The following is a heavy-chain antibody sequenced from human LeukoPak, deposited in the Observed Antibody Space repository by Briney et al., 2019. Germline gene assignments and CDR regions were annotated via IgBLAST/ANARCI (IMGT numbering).Heavy chain of an antibody. CDR3: ASRYSGSYYHSAPRDY. CDR2: ISSSSSYI. D-gene: IGHD1-26*01. J-gene: IGHJ4*02. Sequence: GGSLRLSCAASGFTFSSYSMNWVRQAPGKGLEWVSSISSSSSYIYYADPVKGRFTISRDNSKNTLYLQMNSLRAEDTAVYYCASRYSGSYYHSAPRDYWGQGTLVTVSS. CDR1: GFTFSSYS. V-gene: IGHV3-21*04.